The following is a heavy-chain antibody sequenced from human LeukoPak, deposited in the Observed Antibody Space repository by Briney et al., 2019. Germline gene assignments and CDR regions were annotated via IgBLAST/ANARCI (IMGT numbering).Heavy chain of an antibody. V-gene: IGHV4-4*09. D-gene: IGHD2-15*01. CDR1: GGSISSYY. CDR3: ARHRLESYCSGGSCYSVRWFDP. Sequence: SETLSLTCTVSGGSISSYYWSWIRQPPGKGLEWIGYIYTSGSTNYNPSLKSRVTISVATSKTQFSLKLSSVTAADTAVYSCARHRLESYCSGGSCYSVRWFDPWGQGTLVTVSS. J-gene: IGHJ5*02. CDR2: IYTSGST.